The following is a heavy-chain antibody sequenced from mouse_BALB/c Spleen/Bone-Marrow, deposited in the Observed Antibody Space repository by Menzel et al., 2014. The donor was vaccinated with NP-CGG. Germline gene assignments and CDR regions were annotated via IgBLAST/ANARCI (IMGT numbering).Heavy chain of an antibody. V-gene: IGHV1S81*02. D-gene: IGHD1-1*01. CDR1: GYTFTSYY. Sequence: VQLQQSGAELVKPGASVKLSCKASGYTFTSYYMYWVKQRPGQGLEWIGEIKPSNGGTNFNEKFKSKATLTVDKSSSTAYMQLSSLTSEDSAVYYCTFLLRSPYWGQGTLVTVSA. CDR3: TFLLRSPY. J-gene: IGHJ3*01. CDR2: IKPSNGGT.